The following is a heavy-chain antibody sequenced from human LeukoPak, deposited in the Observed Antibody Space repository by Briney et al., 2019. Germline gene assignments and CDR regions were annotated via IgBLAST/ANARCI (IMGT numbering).Heavy chain of an antibody. CDR1: GFTFSSYG. V-gene: IGHV3-33*01. CDR3: AREVLGYSIDY. J-gene: IGHJ4*02. D-gene: IGHD7-27*01. Sequence: GGSLRLSCAASGFTFSSYGMHWVRQAPGKGLEWVAVIWYDGSNKYYADSVKGRFTISRDNSKNTLYLQMNSLRAEDTAVYYCAREVLGYSIDYWGQGTLVTVSS. CDR2: IWYDGSNK.